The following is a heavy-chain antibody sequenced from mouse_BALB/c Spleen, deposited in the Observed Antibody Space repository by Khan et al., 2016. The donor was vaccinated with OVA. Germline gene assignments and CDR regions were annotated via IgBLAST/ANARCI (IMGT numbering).Heavy chain of an antibody. V-gene: IGHV1S132*01. Sequence: QVRLQQSGAELVKPGASVKLSCKTSGYTFTSYWIQWVKQRPGQGLGWIGQIFPGTGTTYYNENFKGKATLTVDTSSNTAYMQFSSLTSEDSAVYVCARGYFGNYEFAYWGQGTLVTVSP. CDR2: IFPGTGTT. CDR3: ARGYFGNYEFAY. CDR1: GYTFTSYW. D-gene: IGHD2-1*01. J-gene: IGHJ3*01.